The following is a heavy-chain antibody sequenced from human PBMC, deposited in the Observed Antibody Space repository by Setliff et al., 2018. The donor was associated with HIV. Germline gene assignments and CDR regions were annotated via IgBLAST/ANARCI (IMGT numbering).Heavy chain of an antibody. J-gene: IGHJ4*02. D-gene: IGHD2-15*01. CDR3: ARTLGYCSGGSCYLDY. Sequence: SVKVSCKASGGTFSSYGINWVRQAPGQGLEWMGGIIPMFGTANYAQKFQGRVTITADESTSTAYMELTRLRSEDTAVYYCARTLGYCSGGSCYLDYWGQGTLVTVSS. CDR1: GGTFSSYG. V-gene: IGHV1-69*13. CDR2: IIPMFGTA.